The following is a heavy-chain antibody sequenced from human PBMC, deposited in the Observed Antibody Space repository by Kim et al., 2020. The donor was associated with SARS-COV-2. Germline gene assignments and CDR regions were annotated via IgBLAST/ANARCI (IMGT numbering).Heavy chain of an antibody. Sequence: SETLSLTCAVYGGSFSGYYWSWIRQPPGKGLEWIGEINHSGSTNYNPSLKSRVTISVDTSKNQFSLKLSSVTAADTAVYYCARVWYYYGPWGMDVWGQGTTVTVSS. CDR2: INHSGST. CDR3: ARVWYYYGPWGMDV. J-gene: IGHJ6*02. CDR1: GGSFSGYY. D-gene: IGHD3-10*01. V-gene: IGHV4-34*01.